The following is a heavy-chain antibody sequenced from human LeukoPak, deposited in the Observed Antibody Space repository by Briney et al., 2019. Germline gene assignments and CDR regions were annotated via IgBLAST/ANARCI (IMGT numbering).Heavy chain of an antibody. D-gene: IGHD6-13*01. CDR1: GFTFSDYY. CDR2: ISSSGSTI. V-gene: IGHV3-11*04. J-gene: IGHJ5*02. Sequence: GGSLRLSCAASGFTFSDYYMSWIRQAPGKGLEWVSYISSSGSTIYYADSVKGRFTISRDNAKNSLYLQMNSLRAEDTAVYYCARVLPVYSSSWYWSLEALPNWFDPWGQGTLVTVSS. CDR3: ARVLPVYSSSWYWSLEALPNWFDP.